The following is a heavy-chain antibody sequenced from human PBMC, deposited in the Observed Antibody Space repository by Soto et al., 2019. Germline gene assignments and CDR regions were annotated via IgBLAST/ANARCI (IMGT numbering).Heavy chain of an antibody. CDR3: AKGMGSGYYYYYYMDV. J-gene: IGHJ6*03. CDR2: ISYDGSNK. V-gene: IGHV3-30*18. Sequence: QVQLVESGGGVVQPGRSLRLSCAASGFTFSSYGMHWVRQAPGKGLEWVAVISYDGSNKYYADSVKGRFTISRDNSKNTLYLQMNSLRAEDTAVYYCAKGMGSGYYYYYYMDVWGKGTTVTVSS. CDR1: GFTFSSYG. D-gene: IGHD6-19*01.